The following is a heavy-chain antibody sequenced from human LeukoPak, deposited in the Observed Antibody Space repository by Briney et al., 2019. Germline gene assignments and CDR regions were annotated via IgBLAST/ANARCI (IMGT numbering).Heavy chain of an antibody. D-gene: IGHD1-26*01. J-gene: IGHJ4*02. CDR2: FYYTGIT. CDR3: AGDFSGTYYFDY. V-gene: IGHV4-61*01. Sequence: SETLSLTCTVSGGSVSSGSYYWSWIRQPPGKGLEWIGFFYYTGITKYNPSLKSRGTISVDRSKNQFSLKLTSVTAADTAVYYCAGDFSGTYYFDYWGQGTLVTVSS. CDR1: GGSVSSGSYY.